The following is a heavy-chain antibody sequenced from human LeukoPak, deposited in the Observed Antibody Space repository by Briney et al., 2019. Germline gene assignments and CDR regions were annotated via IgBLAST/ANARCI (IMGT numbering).Heavy chain of an antibody. Sequence: GGSLRLSCAVSGFTSSDHYMDWVRQAPGKGLEWVGRSRAKVNSYATEYAASVKGRFTISRDGSKNSLYLQMNSLRTEDTAVYYCARIAVTGGGYFDSWGQGTLVTVSS. D-gene: IGHD6-19*01. V-gene: IGHV3-72*01. J-gene: IGHJ4*02. CDR3: ARIAVTGGGYFDS. CDR2: SRAKVNSYAT. CDR1: GFTSSDHY.